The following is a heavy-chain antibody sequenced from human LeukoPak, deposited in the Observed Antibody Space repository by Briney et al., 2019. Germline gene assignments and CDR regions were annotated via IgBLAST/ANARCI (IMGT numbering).Heavy chain of an antibody. CDR3: ARVVADCSGGSCYPYYFDY. J-gene: IGHJ4*02. V-gene: IGHV1-2*02. CDR1: GYTFTGYY. Sequence: ASVKVSCKASGYTFTGYYMHWVRQAPGQGLEWTGWINPNSGGTNYAQKFQGRVTMTRDTSISTAYMELSRLRSDDTAVYYCARVVADCSGGSCYPYYFDYWGQGTLVTVSS. CDR2: INPNSGGT. D-gene: IGHD2-15*01.